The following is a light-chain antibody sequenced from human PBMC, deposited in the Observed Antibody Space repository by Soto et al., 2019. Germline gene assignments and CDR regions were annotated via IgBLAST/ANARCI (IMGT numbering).Light chain of an antibody. J-gene: IGLJ3*02. CDR3: CSHVGRSTLL. CDR2: EGS. Sequence: QSVLTQPASVSGSPGQSITISCTGSSSDIGSYNLVSWYQQHPGKAPKLMIYEGSKRPSGVSNRFSGSKPGNPASLTISGLQAEDEADYYCCSHVGRSTLLFGGGTKLTVL. V-gene: IGLV2-23*01. CDR1: SSDIGSYNL.